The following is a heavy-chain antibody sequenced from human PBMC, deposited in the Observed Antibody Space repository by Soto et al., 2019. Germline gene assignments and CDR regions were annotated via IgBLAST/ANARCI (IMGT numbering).Heavy chain of an antibody. CDR3: ARSGREVDY. CDR2: IKEDGSQK. D-gene: IGHD2-15*01. V-gene: IGHV3-7*01. CDR1: GFTFSHYW. J-gene: IGHJ4*02. Sequence: EVQLVESGGDLVQPGGSLRLSCAVSGFTFSHYWMTWVRQAPGKGLEWVAKIKEDGSQKNYVDSVKGRFTVSRDNAKNSLYLQMNSLRAEDTAVYYCARSGREVDYWGQGTLVIVSS.